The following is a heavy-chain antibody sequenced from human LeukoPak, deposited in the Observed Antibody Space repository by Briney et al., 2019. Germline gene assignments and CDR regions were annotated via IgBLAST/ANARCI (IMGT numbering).Heavy chain of an antibody. D-gene: IGHD3-16*01. CDR2: INPNSGGT. J-gene: IGHJ5*02. CDR3: ASDRVEVGDEGRFDP. V-gene: IGHV1-2*06. CDR1: GYTFTGYY. Sequence: ASVKVSCKASGYTFTGYYMHWVRQAPGQGLEWMGLINPNSGGTNYAQKFQGRVTMTRDTSISTAYMELSSLRSDDTAVYYCASDRVEVGDEGRFDPWGQRTLVTVSS.